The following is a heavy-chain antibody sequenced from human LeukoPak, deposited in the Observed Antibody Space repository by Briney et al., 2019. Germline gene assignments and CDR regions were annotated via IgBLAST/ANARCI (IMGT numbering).Heavy chain of an antibody. CDR2: IRYDETNK. CDR1: GLTFSSSG. J-gene: IGHJ4*02. Sequence: GGSLRLSCAASGLTFSSSGMHWVRQAPGKGLEWVAFIRYDETNKHYADSVKGRFTISRDNSKNTLCLQMNSLRSEDTAVYYCAKGVYGGSSGGFYFDYWGQGALVTVSS. D-gene: IGHD1-26*01. CDR3: AKGVYGGSSGGFYFDY. V-gene: IGHV3-30*02.